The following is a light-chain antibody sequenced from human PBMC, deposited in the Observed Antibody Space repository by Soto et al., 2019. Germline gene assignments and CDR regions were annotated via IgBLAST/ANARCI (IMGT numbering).Light chain of an antibody. Sequence: QSALTQPASVSGSPGQSITISCTGTSSDVGGYNYVSWYQQHPGKVPKIMIYDVSNRPSGVSNRFSGSKSGNTASLTISGLQAEDEADYYCSSYISSSTYVFGTGTKVTVL. J-gene: IGLJ1*01. V-gene: IGLV2-14*01. CDR3: SSYISSSTYV. CDR1: SSDVGGYNY. CDR2: DVS.